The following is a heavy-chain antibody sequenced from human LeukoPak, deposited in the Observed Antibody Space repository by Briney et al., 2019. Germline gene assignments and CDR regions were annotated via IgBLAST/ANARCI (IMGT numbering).Heavy chain of an antibody. CDR3: ARVLSGPYSYYYMDV. CDR2: IYYSGST. V-gene: IGHV4-59*01. J-gene: IGHJ6*03. CDR1: GGSISSYY. Sequence: PSETLSLTCTVSGGSISSYYWSWIRQPPGKGLEWIGYIYYSGSTNYNPSLKSRVTISVDTSKNQFSLKLSSVTAADTAVYYCARVLSGPYSYYYMDVWGKGTAVTVSS. D-gene: IGHD5-12*01.